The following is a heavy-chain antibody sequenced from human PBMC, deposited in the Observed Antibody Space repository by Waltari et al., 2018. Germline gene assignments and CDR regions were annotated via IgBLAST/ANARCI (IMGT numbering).Heavy chain of an antibody. J-gene: IGHJ4*02. Sequence: QVQLQESGPGLLKPSETLSLTCTVSGGSISSTLWTWIRQSPGKGMEWIGNIDYTGSTKYNPSLRSRVTISVDTSKTQFSLRLSSVTAADTAVYYCARFVRGRYFDYWGQGSLATVSS. CDR3: ARFVRGRYFDY. CDR2: IDYTGST. CDR1: GGSISSTL. V-gene: IGHV4-59*01. D-gene: IGHD6-6*01.